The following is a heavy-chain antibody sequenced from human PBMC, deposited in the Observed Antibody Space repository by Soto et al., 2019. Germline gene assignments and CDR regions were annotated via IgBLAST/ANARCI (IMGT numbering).Heavy chain of an antibody. CDR3: TGGVLGV. CDR2: ISSAGDTI. J-gene: IGHJ4*02. Sequence: QEQLVESGGDLVKPGGSLRLSCAASGFTFSDYYMNWVRQAPGKGLEWISYISSAGDTIYYADSVRGRFTISRDNSKNPLFLQMNSLRAEDTALYYCTGGVLGVWGQGTLVTVSS. V-gene: IGHV3-11*01. CDR1: GFTFSDYY. D-gene: IGHD3-10*01.